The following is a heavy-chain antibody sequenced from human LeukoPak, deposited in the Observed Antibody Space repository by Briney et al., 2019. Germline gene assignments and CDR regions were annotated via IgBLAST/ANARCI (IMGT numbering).Heavy chain of an antibody. D-gene: IGHD3-16*01. CDR1: GGSISSSNW. CDR3: ARVSLPPSMIPQGAFDI. J-gene: IGHJ3*02. V-gene: IGHV4-4*02. Sequence: PSETLSLTCAVSGGSISSSNWWSWVRQPPGKGLEWIGEIYHSGSTNYNPSLKSRVTISVDKSKNQFSLKLGSVTAADTAVYYCARVSLPPSMIPQGAFDIWGQGTMVTVSS. CDR2: IYHSGST.